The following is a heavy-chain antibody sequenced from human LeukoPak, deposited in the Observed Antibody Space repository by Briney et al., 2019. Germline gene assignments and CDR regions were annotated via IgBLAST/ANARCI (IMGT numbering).Heavy chain of an antibody. CDR3: ARGGIPTGPYYYFYYIDL. V-gene: IGHV3-30*17. CDR1: GVTFRRNV. D-gene: IGHD3-10*01. Sequence: VSSPRLSCAPSGVTFRRNVMHSVRQAPGKGLEWVSLISYDGNNKFYADSVKGRLTISRDNSRNTLYLQMNSLSGEDAAVYSCARGGIPTGPYYYFYYIDLWGKGAAVTVSS. CDR2: ISYDGNNK. J-gene: IGHJ6*03.